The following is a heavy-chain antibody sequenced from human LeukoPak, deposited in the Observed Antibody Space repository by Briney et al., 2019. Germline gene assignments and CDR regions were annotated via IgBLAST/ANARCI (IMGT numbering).Heavy chain of an antibody. D-gene: IGHD4-17*01. V-gene: IGHV5-51*01. CDR2: IYPGDSDT. Sequence: GESLKISCKGSGYTFSSSWIGWVRQMPGKGLEWMGIIYPGDSDTRYSPSFQGQVTISADKSISTAYLQWSSLKASDTAMYYCASSRPTDYGDYGDWFDPWGQGTLVTVSS. CDR3: ASSRPTDYGDYGDWFDP. J-gene: IGHJ5*02. CDR1: GYTFSSSW.